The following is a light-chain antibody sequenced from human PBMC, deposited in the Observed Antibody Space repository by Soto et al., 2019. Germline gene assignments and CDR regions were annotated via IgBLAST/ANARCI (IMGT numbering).Light chain of an antibody. CDR3: QQYNNWPPIT. V-gene: IGKV3-15*01. CDR1: QSVSGN. J-gene: IGKJ5*01. Sequence: EIVMTPSPATLSVSPGERATLSCRASQSVSGNLAWYQQIPGQAPRLLIYGASTRATGIPARFSGSGSGTEFTLTISSRQSEDFAVYYCQQYNNWPPITFGQGTRLEIK. CDR2: GAS.